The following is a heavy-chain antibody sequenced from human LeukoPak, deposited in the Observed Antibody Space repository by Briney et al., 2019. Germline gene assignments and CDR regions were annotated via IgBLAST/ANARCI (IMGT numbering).Heavy chain of an antibody. D-gene: IGHD3-10*01. Sequence: GGSLRLSCAASGFTFSSYAMHWVRQAPGKGLEWVANIKQDGSEKYYVDSVKGRFTISRDNAKNSLYLQMNSLRAKDTAVYYCARKYYYGSRSYAFDYWGQGTLVTVSS. CDR1: GFTFSSYA. J-gene: IGHJ4*02. CDR2: IKQDGSEK. V-gene: IGHV3-7*01. CDR3: ARKYYYGSRSYAFDY.